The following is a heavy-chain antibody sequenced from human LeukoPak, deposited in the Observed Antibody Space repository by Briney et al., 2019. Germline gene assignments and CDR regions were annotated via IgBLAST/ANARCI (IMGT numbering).Heavy chain of an antibody. CDR3: ASWAGNTQSDSWSGPFDY. CDR1: GLTFSNFK. J-gene: IGHJ4*02. Sequence: GGSLRLSCAVSGLTFSNFKMNWVRHAPGKGLEWVSYISDSGRTTFYADSVKGRFTISRDNAKNSLYLQMSSLRVEDTAVYYCASWAGNTQSDSWSGPFDYWGQGTLVTLSS. D-gene: IGHD3-3*01. V-gene: IGHV3-48*03. CDR2: ISDSGRTT.